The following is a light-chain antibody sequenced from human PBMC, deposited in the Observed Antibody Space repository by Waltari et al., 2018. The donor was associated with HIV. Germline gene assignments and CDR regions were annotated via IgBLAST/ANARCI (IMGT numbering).Light chain of an antibody. Sequence: DIVMTQTPLSLSVPPGRPASISCMSTQSLLHSDGNTYLYWYLQKAGQPPQLLIYEVSNRFSGVPDRFSGSGSGTYFSLKISRVEAEDVGVYYCMQSTQLPITFGQGTRLEIK. CDR2: EVS. V-gene: IGKV2D-29*01. CDR1: QSLLHSDGNTY. CDR3: MQSTQLPIT. J-gene: IGKJ5*01.